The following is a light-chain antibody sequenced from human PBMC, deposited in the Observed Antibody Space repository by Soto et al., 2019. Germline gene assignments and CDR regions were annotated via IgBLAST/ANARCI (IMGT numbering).Light chain of an antibody. CDR2: EVT. CDR3: SSKRSSDTPYV. J-gene: IGLJ1*01. CDR1: SSDIGGSKY. V-gene: IGLV2-14*01. Sequence: QSVLTQPASLSGSPGQSITISCAGTSSDIGGSKYVSWYQQHPGKAPKLIIYEVTYRPSGVSARFSGSKSGNTASLTVSGLQAEDEADYYCSSKRSSDTPYVFGTGTKVTVL.